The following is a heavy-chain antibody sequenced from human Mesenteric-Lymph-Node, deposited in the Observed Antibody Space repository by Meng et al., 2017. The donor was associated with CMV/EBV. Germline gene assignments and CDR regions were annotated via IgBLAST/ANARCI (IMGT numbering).Heavy chain of an antibody. J-gene: IGHJ4*02. D-gene: IGHD2-15*01. Sequence: GESLKISCVASGFAFSSYAMSWVRLAPGEGLQWVSTISGSGGSTNYADSVKGRFTISRDNSQNTLYLQMNSLRAEDTAVYYCARDSGGYCSGGSCYSTDWGQGTLVTVSS. V-gene: IGHV3-23*01. CDR1: GFAFSSYA. CDR3: ARDSGGYCSGGSCYSTD. CDR2: ISGSGGST.